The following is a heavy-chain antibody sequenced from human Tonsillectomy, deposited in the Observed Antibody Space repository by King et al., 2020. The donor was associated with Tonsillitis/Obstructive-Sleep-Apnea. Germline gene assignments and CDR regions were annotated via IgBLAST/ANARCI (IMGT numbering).Heavy chain of an antibody. D-gene: IGHD2-2*01. CDR3: ARHKVVVVPAAPRGAFDI. Sequence: VQLQQWGAGLLKPSETLSLTCAVYGGSFSGYYWSWIRQPPGKGLEWIGEINHSGSTSYNPSLKSRVTISVDTSKNQFSLKLSSVTAADTAVYYCARHKVVVVPAAPRGAFDIWGQGTMVTVSS. CDR1: GGSFSGYY. J-gene: IGHJ3*02. V-gene: IGHV4-34*01. CDR2: INHSGST.